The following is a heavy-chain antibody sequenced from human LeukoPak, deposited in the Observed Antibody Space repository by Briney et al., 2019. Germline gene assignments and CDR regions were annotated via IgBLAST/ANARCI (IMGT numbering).Heavy chain of an antibody. CDR2: IIPIFGTA. D-gene: IGHD4-17*01. CDR1: GGTFSSYA. J-gene: IGHJ3*02. CDR3: ARGLDYGDYPSAFDI. Sequence: SVKVSCKASGGTFSSYAISWVRQAPGQGLEWMGRIIPIFGTANYAQKFRGRVTITADKSTSTAYMELSSLRSEDTAVYYCARGLDYGDYPSAFDIWGQGTMVTVSS. V-gene: IGHV1-69*06.